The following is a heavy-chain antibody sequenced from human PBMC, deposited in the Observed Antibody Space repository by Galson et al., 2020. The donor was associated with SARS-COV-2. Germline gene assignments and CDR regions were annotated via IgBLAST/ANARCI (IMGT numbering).Heavy chain of an antibody. CDR1: GGSINNYY. V-gene: IGHV4-59*13. D-gene: IGHD3-10*01. CDR2: VFHTGST. Sequence: SETLSLTCTVSGGSINNYYWSWIRQPPGRGLEWIGYVFHTGSTNYNPSLNSRATISIDTSKNQISLKLTSMTSADTATYYCARDNYDSGSPQYFQIWGQGTLVTVAS. J-gene: IGHJ1*01. CDR3: ARDNYDSGSPQYFQI.